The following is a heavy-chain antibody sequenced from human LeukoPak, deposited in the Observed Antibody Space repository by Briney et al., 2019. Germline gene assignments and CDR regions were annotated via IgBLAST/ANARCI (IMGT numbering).Heavy chain of an antibody. CDR2: ISPHNGNT. Sequence: GASVKVSCKASGGTFSSYAISWVRQAPGQGLEWMGWISPHNGNTNYAQKLQGRVTMTTETSTSTAYMEMRSLRSDDTAVYYCAREVGARYDAFDIWGQGTMVTVSS. D-gene: IGHD1-26*01. J-gene: IGHJ3*02. V-gene: IGHV1-18*01. CDR3: AREVGARYDAFDI. CDR1: GGTFSSYA.